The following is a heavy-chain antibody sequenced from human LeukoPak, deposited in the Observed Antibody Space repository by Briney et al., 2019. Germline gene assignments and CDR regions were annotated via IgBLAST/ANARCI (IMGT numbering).Heavy chain of an antibody. J-gene: IGHJ4*02. CDR1: GVYISVLF. D-gene: IGHD6-13*01. V-gene: IGHV4-4*07. CDR3: ARESVAAGTRWFDY. Sequence: SQTLSLTCTVFGVYISVLFWIWLRPSTGRGRGWNVRVQISENNNNNPSLRRRVTPSLDTHKKQFSLQLTAVTAADTAIYYCARESVAAGTRWFDYWGQGGLVTVS. CDR2: VQISENN.